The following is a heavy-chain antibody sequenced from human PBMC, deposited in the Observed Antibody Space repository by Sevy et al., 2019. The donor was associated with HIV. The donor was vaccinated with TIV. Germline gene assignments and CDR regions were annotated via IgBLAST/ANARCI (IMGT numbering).Heavy chain of an antibody. CDR2: INAGNGNT. CDR1: GYTFTSYA. V-gene: IGHV1-3*01. Sequence: ASVKVSCKASGYTFTSYAMHWVRQAPGQRLEWMGWINAGNGNTKYSQKFQGRVTITRDTSAGTAYMELSSLRSKDTAVYYCARVLRYFDWLLLDYWGQGTLVTVSS. D-gene: IGHD3-9*01. J-gene: IGHJ4*02. CDR3: ARVLRYFDWLLLDY.